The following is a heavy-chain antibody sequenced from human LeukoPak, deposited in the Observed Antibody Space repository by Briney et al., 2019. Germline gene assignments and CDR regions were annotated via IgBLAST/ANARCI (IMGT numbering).Heavy chain of an antibody. D-gene: IGHD6-13*01. Sequence: GGSLRLSCTASGFTFSNYSMSWVRQAPGKGLEWVSYISSSSSTIYYADSVKGRFTISRDNAKNSLYLQMNSLRVEDTAVYYCTRRPYSSSWYYFDYWGQGTLVTVSS. CDR3: TRRPYSSSWYYFDY. CDR2: ISSSSSTI. V-gene: IGHV3-48*01. CDR1: GFTFSNYS. J-gene: IGHJ4*02.